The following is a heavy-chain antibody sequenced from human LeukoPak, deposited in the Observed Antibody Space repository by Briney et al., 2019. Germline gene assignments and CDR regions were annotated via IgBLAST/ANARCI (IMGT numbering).Heavy chain of an antibody. V-gene: IGHV3-23*01. CDR1: GFTFSSYA. J-gene: IGHJ4*02. CDR2: ISGSGGST. Sequence: GGSLRLSCAASGFTFSSYAMSWVRQAPGEGLEWVSAISGSGGSTYYADSVKGRFTISRDNSKNTLYLQMNSLRAEDTAVYYCAKSGGYTKILYYFDYWGQGTLVTVSS. D-gene: IGHD5-12*01. CDR3: AKSGGYTKILYYFDY.